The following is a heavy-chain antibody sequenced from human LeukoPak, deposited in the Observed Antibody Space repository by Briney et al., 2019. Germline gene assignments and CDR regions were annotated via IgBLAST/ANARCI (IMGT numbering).Heavy chain of an antibody. Sequence: SETLSPTCAVSTSSFSGGYYWGWIRQPPGKGLEWIGNIYHSGSTSYNPSLKSRVTISVDTSKNHFSLRLRSVTAADTAIYYCARENEVMGTSGHWFDPWGQGTLVTVSS. CDR1: TSSFSGGYY. CDR2: IYHSGST. V-gene: IGHV4-38-2*02. D-gene: IGHD1-7*01. J-gene: IGHJ5*02. CDR3: ARENEVMGTSGHWFDP.